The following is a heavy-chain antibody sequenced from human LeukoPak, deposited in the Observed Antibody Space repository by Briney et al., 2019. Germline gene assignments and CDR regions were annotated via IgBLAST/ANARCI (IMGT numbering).Heavy chain of an antibody. CDR1: GFSVSTNY. J-gene: IGHJ2*01. Sequence: PGGSLRLSCAASGFSVSTNYMNWFRQAPGKGLEWVSILYSGSSTYYTDSVKGRFTISRDNSRNTLYLHMTNLRAEDTAVYYCARVGDHYHWYLDLWGRGSLLTVSS. CDR2: LYSGSST. V-gene: IGHV3-53*01. D-gene: IGHD3-10*01. CDR3: ARVGDHYHWYLDL.